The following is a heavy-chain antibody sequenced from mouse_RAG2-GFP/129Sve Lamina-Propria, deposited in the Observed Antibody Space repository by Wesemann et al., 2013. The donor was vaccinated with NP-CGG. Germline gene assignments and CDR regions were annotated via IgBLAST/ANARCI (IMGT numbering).Heavy chain of an antibody. V-gene: IGHV2-4-1*01. Sequence: QVQLKQSGPGLVPPSQSLSITCTVSGFSLTSYGVHWVRQSPGKGLEWLGVIWSGGSTDYNAAFISRLSISKDNSKSQVFFKMNSLQADDTAIYYCATPYGRYAMDYWGQGTSVTVSS. D-gene: IGHD2-10*02. CDR2: IWSGGST. CDR3: ATPYGRYAMDY. J-gene: IGHJ4*01. CDR1: GFSLTSYG.